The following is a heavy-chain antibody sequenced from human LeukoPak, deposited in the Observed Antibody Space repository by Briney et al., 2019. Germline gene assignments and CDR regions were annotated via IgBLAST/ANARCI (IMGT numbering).Heavy chain of an antibody. CDR3: ARDRGSLGGFDY. CDR1: GGSISGYF. Sequence: PSETLSLACTVSGGSISGYFWSWIRQPPGKGLEWVGYIHYSGSTNYNPSLKSRLTISVDTSRNQFSLKLRSVTAADTAVYYCARDRGSLGGFDYWGQGTLVTVSS. J-gene: IGHJ4*02. V-gene: IGHV4-59*12. D-gene: IGHD3-16*01. CDR2: IHYSGST.